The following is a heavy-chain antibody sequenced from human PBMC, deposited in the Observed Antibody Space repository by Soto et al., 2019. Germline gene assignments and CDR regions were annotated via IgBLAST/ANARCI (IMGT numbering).Heavy chain of an antibody. CDR2: IFGSGRTT. CDR1: GSNFSSDV. J-gene: IGHJ3*01. CDR3: AKSQSGSFFAAFDR. V-gene: IGHV3-23*01. D-gene: IGHD1-26*01. Sequence: PGGSLRLSCAASGSNFSSDVMNWVRQAPGKGLEWVASIFGSGRTTYYADSVKDRFTISRDNSKNTLYLQLNSLRVEDTALYYCAKSQSGSFFAAFDRWGQGTMVTVSS.